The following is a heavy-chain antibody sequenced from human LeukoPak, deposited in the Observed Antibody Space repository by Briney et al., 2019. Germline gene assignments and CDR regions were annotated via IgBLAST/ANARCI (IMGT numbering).Heavy chain of an antibody. CDR2: ISGSGSAA. J-gene: IGHJ6*02. V-gene: IGHV3-23*01. CDR3: EKNNSARDGMDV. Sequence: GGSLRLSCAASGFRFSTFAMSWVRQAPGKGLEWVSGISGSGSAAYYADSVKGRFTISRDNSKNTLYLQMNSLRADDKPVYYWEKNNSARDGMDVWGQGTTVTVSS. D-gene: IGHD2/OR15-2a*01. CDR1: GFRFSTFA.